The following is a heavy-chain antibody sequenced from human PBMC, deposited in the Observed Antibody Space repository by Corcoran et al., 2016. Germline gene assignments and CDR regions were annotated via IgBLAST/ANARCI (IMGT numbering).Heavy chain of an antibody. J-gene: IGHJ6*02. D-gene: IGHD6-19*01. Sequence: QVQLQQSGPGLVKPSQTLSLTCAISGDSVSSNSATWNWIRQSPSRGLEWLGRTYYRSKWYNDYALSVKSRVTISPDTSKNPCSLQLNSVTPEDTCVYYWSRAQSSSGFPNGMDVWGQGTTVTVSS. CDR2: TYYRSKWYN. CDR3: SRAQSSSGFPNGMDV. CDR1: GDSVSSNSAT. V-gene: IGHV6-1*01.